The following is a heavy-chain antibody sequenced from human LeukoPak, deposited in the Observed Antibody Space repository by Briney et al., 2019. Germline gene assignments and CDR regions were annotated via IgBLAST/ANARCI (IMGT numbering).Heavy chain of an antibody. CDR1: GYSFTSYW. CDR3: ARRGYCSGGSCYSFDY. V-gene: IGHV5-51*01. D-gene: IGHD2-15*01. J-gene: IGHJ4*02. CDR2: IYPGDSDT. Sequence: GESLKISCKGSGYSFTSYWIGWVRQMPGKGLEWMGIIYPGDSDTRYSPSFQGQVTISADKSICTAYLQWSSLKASDTAMYYCARRGYCSGGSCYSFDYWGQGTLVTVSS.